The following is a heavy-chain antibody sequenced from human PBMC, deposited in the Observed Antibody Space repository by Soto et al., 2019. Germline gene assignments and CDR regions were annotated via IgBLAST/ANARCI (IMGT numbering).Heavy chain of an antibody. Sequence: GGSLRLSCAASGFTFNNYAMSWVRQAPGKGLEWVSGISGSGTYTYFADSVRGRFTISRDNSKNTLFLQMSSLRAEDTTIYYCAKSASGYYKLIDYWGQGTLVTVSS. D-gene: IGHD5-12*01. CDR3: AKSASGYYKLIDY. J-gene: IGHJ4*02. CDR2: ISGSGTYT. CDR1: GFTFNNYA. V-gene: IGHV3-23*01.